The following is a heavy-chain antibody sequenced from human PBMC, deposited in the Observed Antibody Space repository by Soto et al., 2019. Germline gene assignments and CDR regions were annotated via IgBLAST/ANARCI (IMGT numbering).Heavy chain of an antibody. D-gene: IGHD1-1*01. Sequence: QVQLQESGPGLVKPSEALSLICAVSGGPVSSGSYYWGWVRQAPGKGLEWIGHIYYSGSTNYIHSLKSRVTISVDTSKNQCSLKLSSVTAADTAVYYCGRGGWNHVKVFHYWGQGTLVTVS. CDR1: GGPVSSGSYY. J-gene: IGHJ4*02. CDR3: GRGGWNHVKVFHY. CDR2: IYYSGST. V-gene: IGHV4-61*01.